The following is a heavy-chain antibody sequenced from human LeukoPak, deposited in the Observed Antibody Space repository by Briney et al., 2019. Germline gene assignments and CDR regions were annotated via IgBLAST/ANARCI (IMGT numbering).Heavy chain of an antibody. CDR3: ARNIGEYSSSPGAFDI. D-gene: IGHD6-6*01. CDR2: IIPIFGTA. CDR1: GGTFSSYA. V-gene: IGHV1-69*05. Sequence: GASVKVSCKASGGTFSSYAISWVRQAPGQGLEWMGGIIPIFGTANYAQKFQGRVTITTDESTSTAYMELSSLRSEDTAVYYCARNIGEYSSSPGAFDIWGQGTMVTVSS. J-gene: IGHJ3*02.